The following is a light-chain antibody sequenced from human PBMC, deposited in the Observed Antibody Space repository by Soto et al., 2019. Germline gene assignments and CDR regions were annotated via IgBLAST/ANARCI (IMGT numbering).Light chain of an antibody. CDR2: EVE. CDR1: SSDVGGYHY. V-gene: IGLV2-8*01. Sequence: SALTQPPSASESPGQSVTISCTGTSSDVGGYHYVSWYQHHPGRAPKLLICEVEKRPPGVPGRFSGSKSGNTASLTVSGLQADDEADYYCLSYGGSNNYVFGTGTKVTVL. J-gene: IGLJ1*01. CDR3: LSYGGSNNYV.